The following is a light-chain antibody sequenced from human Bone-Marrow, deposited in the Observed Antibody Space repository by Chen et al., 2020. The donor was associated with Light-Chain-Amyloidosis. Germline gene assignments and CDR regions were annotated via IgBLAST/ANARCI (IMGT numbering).Light chain of an antibody. CDR2: DDS. CDR1: NIGPTS. V-gene: IGLV3-21*02. CDR3: QVWDRSSDRPV. Sequence: SYVLTQPSSVSVAPGQTATIACGGNNIGPTSVHWYQQTPGQAPLLVVYDDSDRPSGIPERLSGSNSGNTATLTIGRVEAGDEADYYCQVWDRSSDRPVFGGGTKLTVL. J-gene: IGLJ3*02.